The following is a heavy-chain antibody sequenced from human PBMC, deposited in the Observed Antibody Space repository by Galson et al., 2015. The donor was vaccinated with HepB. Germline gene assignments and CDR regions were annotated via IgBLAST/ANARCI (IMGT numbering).Heavy chain of an antibody. CDR3: ARYSPGYSSSRKAFDI. V-gene: IGHV3-11*01. CDR2: ISSDGSSI. D-gene: IGHD6-13*01. CDR1: GFTFSDSY. Sequence: SLRLSCAASGFTFSDSYMSWIRQAPGKGLEWISYISSDGSSIYYADSVKGRFSISRDNAKNSLYLQMNSLRAEDTALYYCARYSPGYSSSRKAFDIWGQGTMVTVSS. J-gene: IGHJ3*02.